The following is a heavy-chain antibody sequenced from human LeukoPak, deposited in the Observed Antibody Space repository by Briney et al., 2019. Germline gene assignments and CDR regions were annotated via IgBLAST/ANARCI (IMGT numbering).Heavy chain of an antibody. V-gene: IGHV1-69*05. D-gene: IGHD3-3*01. CDR2: IIPIFGTA. CDR3: ARGDVLRFLEWSPYSGDYYYYMDV. CDR1: GGTFSSFA. J-gene: IGHJ6*03. Sequence: SVKVSCKASGGTFSSFAISWVRQAPGQGLEWMGRIIPIFGTANYAQKFQGRVTITTDESTSTAYMELSSLRSEDTAVYYCARGDVLRFLEWSPYSGDYYYYMDVWGKGTTVTVSS.